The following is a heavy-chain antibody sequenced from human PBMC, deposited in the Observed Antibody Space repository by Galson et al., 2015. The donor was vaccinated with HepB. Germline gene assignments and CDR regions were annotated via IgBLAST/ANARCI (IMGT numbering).Heavy chain of an antibody. V-gene: IGHV3-23*01. CDR2: ISGNGGST. CDR3: AKDIVVVTASFDY. Sequence: SLRLSCAASGFTFSSYAMSWVRQAPGKGLEWVSAISGNGGSTYYADSVKGRFTISRDNSKNTLYLQMNSLRAEDTAVYYCAKDIVVVTASFDYWGQGTLVTVSS. CDR1: GFTFSSYA. J-gene: IGHJ4*02. D-gene: IGHD2-21*02.